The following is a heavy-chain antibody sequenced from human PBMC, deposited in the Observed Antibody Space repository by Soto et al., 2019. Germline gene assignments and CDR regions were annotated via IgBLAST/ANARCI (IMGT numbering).Heavy chain of an antibody. Sequence: EVQLLESGGGLVQPGGSLRLSCVASGFSFSGFAMRWVRQAPGKGLVWVASITGTGVSIYYADSVRGRFTISRDNSKNVLYLPLSRLRAEDTARYYCATELSTYSSSYDVDLWGRVALVTFSS. J-gene: IGHJ5*02. V-gene: IGHV3-23*01. CDR1: GFSFSGFA. CDR2: ITGTGVSI. CDR3: ATELSTYSSSYDVDL. D-gene: IGHD6-19*01.